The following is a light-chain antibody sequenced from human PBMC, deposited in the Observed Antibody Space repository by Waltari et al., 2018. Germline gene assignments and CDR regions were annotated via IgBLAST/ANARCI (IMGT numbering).Light chain of an antibody. CDR1: QSVSSSY. CDR3: QQYGTSPPT. Sequence: EIVLTHSPGPLSFSPGEGATLSCRASQSVSSSYLGWYQQKPGQAPRPLISATSSRATGIPDRFIGSGSGTDFTLTITRLEPEDFAVYYCQQYGTSPPTFGQGTKVEIE. CDR2: ATS. J-gene: IGKJ1*01. V-gene: IGKV3-20*01.